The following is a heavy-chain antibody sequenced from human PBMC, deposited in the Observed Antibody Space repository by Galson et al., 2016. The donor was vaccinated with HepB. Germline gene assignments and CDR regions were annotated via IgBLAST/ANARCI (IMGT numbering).Heavy chain of an antibody. D-gene: IGHD1-26*01. CDR1: GFTFSTFA. CDR2: ISYDGSSR. Sequence: SLRLSCADSGFTFSTFAMYWVRQAPGKGLKWVALISYDGSSRCYADSVKGRFTISRDSSKNTLCLQMNSLESEDMAVYYCAKVGRVGDIDYWGQGTLVTDSS. V-gene: IGHV3-30*18. J-gene: IGHJ4*02. CDR3: AKVGRVGDIDY.